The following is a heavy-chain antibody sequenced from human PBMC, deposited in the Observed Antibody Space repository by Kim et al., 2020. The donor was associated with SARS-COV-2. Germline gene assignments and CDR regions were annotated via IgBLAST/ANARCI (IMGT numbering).Heavy chain of an antibody. V-gene: IGHV3-30*07. CDR3: ATRGRGYRGLYYYYGMDV. J-gene: IGHJ6*02. Sequence: KGRFTISRDNSKNTLYLQMNSLRAEDTAVYYCATRGRGYRGLYYYYGMDVWGQGTTVTVSS. D-gene: IGHD5-18*01.